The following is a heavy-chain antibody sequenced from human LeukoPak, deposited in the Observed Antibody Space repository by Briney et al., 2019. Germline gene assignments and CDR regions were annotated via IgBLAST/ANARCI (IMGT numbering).Heavy chain of an antibody. CDR3: ARAPSNYYGQNFDY. V-gene: IGHV3-21*01. D-gene: IGHD3-10*01. Sequence: GGSLRLSCAASGFTFSSYSMNWVRQAPGKGLEWVSSISSSSSYIYYADSVKGRFTISRDNAKNSLYLQMNSLRAEDTAVYYCARAPSNYYGQNFDYWGQGTLVTVSS. CDR2: ISSSSSYI. J-gene: IGHJ4*02. CDR1: GFTFSSYS.